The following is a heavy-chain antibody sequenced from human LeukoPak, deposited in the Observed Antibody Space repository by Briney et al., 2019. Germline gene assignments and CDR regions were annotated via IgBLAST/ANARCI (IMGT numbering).Heavy chain of an antibody. Sequence: GGSLRLSCAASGFTFSTYSMNWVGQTPGKGLERVSSITSSSVYIYYADSVKGRFTISRDNAKNSLYLQMNSLRAEDTAVYYCARDRIIYGDYGDAFDIWGQGTMVTVSS. CDR3: ARDRIIYGDYGDAFDI. D-gene: IGHD4-17*01. CDR1: GFTFSTYS. V-gene: IGHV3-21*01. CDR2: ITSSSVYI. J-gene: IGHJ3*02.